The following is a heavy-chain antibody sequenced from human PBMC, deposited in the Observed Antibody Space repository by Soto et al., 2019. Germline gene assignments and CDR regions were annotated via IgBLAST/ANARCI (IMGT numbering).Heavy chain of an antibody. CDR1: GFTFSSYA. V-gene: IGHV3-23*01. J-gene: IGHJ4*02. CDR3: AKDKRGIVVVITGLVDY. Sequence: EVQLLESGGGLVQPGGSLRLSCAASGFTFSSYAMSWVRQAPGKGLEWVSAISGSGGSTYYADSVKGRFTISRDNSKNTLYLQMNSLRADDTAVYYCAKDKRGIVVVITGLVDYWGQGTLVTVSS. D-gene: IGHD3-22*01. CDR2: ISGSGGST.